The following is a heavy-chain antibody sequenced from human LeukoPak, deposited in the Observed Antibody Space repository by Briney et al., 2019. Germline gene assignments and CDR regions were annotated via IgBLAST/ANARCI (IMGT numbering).Heavy chain of an antibody. D-gene: IGHD6-6*01. CDR2: ISSSSSYI. J-gene: IGHJ4*02. Sequence: GGSLRLSCAASGFTFSSYSMNWVRQAPAKGLEWVSSISSSSSYIHYAESVKGRFTISRDNAKNSLYLKMNSLRAEDTAVYYCARESEYSTNAFDYWGQGTLVTVSS. CDR3: ARESEYSTNAFDY. V-gene: IGHV3-21*01. CDR1: GFTFSSYS.